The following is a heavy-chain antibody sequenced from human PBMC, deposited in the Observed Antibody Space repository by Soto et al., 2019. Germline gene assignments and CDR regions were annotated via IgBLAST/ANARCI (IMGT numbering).Heavy chain of an antibody. D-gene: IGHD2-15*01. CDR3: TRSIVVVVAATHHYYGMDV. CDR1: GGSVSSGSYY. V-gene: IGHV4-61*01. J-gene: IGHJ6*02. CDR2: IYYSGST. Sequence: SETLSLTCTVSGGSVSSGSYYWSWIRQPPGKGLEWIGYIYYSGSTNYNPSLKSRVTISVDTSKNQFSLKLSSVTAADTAVYYCTRSIVVVVAATHHYYGMDVWGQGTTVTVSS.